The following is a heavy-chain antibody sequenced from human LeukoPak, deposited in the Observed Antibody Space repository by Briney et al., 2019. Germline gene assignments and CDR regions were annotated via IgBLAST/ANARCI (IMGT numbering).Heavy chain of an antibody. D-gene: IGHD6-19*01. J-gene: IGHJ4*02. Sequence: GGSLRLSCAASGLTFIDAWLSWVRQPPGKGLEWVGRIRSKADGGTKDYAAPVKGRFTISRDDSENLMYLQMNSLKIEDTAVYYCAKGGWLEYWGQGALVAVSS. CDR1: GLTFIDAW. CDR3: AKGGWLEY. CDR2: IRSKADGGTK. V-gene: IGHV3-15*01.